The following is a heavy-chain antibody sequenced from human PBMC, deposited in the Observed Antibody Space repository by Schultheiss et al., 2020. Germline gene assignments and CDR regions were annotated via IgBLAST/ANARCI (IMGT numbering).Heavy chain of an antibody. CDR3: ARKYGDYDGLSIDY. CDR1: GYTFTGYY. J-gene: IGHJ4*02. D-gene: IGHD4-17*01. V-gene: IGHV1-2*02. Sequence: ASVKVSCKASGYTFTGYYMHWVRQAPGQGLEWMGWINPNSGGTNYAQKFQGRVTMTRDTSISTAYMELSRLRSDDTAVYYCARKYGDYDGLSIDYWGQGTLVTVSS. CDR2: INPNSGGT.